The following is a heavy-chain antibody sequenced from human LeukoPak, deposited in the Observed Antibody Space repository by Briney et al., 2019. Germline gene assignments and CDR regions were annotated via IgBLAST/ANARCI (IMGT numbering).Heavy chain of an antibody. V-gene: IGHV1-69*13. CDR1: GGTFSSYA. CDR2: IIPIFGTA. D-gene: IGHD3-22*01. Sequence: SVKVSCKASGGTFSSYAISWVRQAPGQGLEWMGGIIPIFGTANYAQKFQGRVTITADESTSTAYMELSSLRSEDTAVYYCARGGYYYDSSGYYRFDYWGQGTLVTVSS. J-gene: IGHJ4*02. CDR3: ARGGYYYDSSGYYRFDY.